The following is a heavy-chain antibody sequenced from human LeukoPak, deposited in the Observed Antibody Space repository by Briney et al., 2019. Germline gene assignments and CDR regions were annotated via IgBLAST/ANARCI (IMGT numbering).Heavy chain of an antibody. CDR1: GGTFSSYA. CDR3: ARKTAVADSDY. CDR2: IIPIFGTA. D-gene: IGHD6-19*01. Sequence: SVKVSCKASGGTFSSYAISWVRQAPGQGLEWMGRIIPIFGTANYAQKFQGRVTITTDESTSTAYMELSSLRSEDTAVYYYARKTAVADSDYWGQGTLVTVSS. J-gene: IGHJ4*02. V-gene: IGHV1-69*05.